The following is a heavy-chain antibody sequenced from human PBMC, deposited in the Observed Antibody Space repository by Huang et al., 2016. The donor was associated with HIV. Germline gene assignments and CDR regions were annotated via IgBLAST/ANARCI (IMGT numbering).Heavy chain of an antibody. CDR3: AREPIVVDPFDY. D-gene: IGHD3-22*01. J-gene: IGHJ4*02. V-gene: IGHV4-59*11. CDR1: GGSISSHY. Sequence: QVQLQESGPGLVKPSETLSLTCTVSGGSISSHYWSGIRQPPGKGLEVIGSIYYRGITNYNPSLKSRVTISVDTSKNQFSLKLSSVTAADTAVYYCAREPIVVDPFDYWGQGTLVTVSS. CDR2: IYYRGIT.